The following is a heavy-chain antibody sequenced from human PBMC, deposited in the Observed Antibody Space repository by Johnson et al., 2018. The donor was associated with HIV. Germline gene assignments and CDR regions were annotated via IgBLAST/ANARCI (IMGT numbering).Heavy chain of an antibody. CDR3: ARARDRSSSRDAFDI. CDR1: GFTFSSSA. D-gene: IGHD6-13*01. V-gene: IGHV3-30-3*01. CDR2: ISYDGSNK. J-gene: IGHJ3*02. Sequence: QVQLVESGGGLKQPGGSLRLSCAASGFTFSSSAMHWVRQAPGKGLEWVAVISYDGSNKYYADSVKGRFTISRDNSKNTLYLQMNSLRAEDTAVYYCARARDRSSSRDAFDIWGQGTMVTVSS.